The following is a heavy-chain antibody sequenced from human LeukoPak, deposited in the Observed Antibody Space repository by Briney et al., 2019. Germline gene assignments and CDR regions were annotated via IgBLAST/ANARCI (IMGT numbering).Heavy chain of an antibody. CDR3: ARGSRGYSSGWYSSHAFDI. Sequence: SETLSLTCTVSDDSITIYYWTWIRQPPGKGLEWIGYIDHTGSTNYNPSLNSRVTISRDTSKNHFSLKLSSATAADTAVYYCARGSRGYSSGWYSSHAFDIWGQGTMVTVSS. J-gene: IGHJ3*02. V-gene: IGHV4-59*01. CDR1: DDSITIYY. CDR2: IDHTGST. D-gene: IGHD6-19*01.